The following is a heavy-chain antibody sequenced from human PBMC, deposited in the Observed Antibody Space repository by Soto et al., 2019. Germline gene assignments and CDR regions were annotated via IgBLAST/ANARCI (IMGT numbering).Heavy chain of an antibody. V-gene: IGHV3-30-3*01. D-gene: IGHD4-17*01. CDR3: AFASYGGNSSPFDY. CDR2: ISYDGSNK. Sequence: SGGGVVQPGRSLRLSCAASGFTFSSYAMHWVRQAPGKGLEWVAVISYDGSNKYYADSVKGRFTISRDNSKNTLYLQMNSLRAEDTAVYYCAFASYGGNSSPFDYWGQGTLVTVSS. CDR1: GFTFSSYA. J-gene: IGHJ4*02.